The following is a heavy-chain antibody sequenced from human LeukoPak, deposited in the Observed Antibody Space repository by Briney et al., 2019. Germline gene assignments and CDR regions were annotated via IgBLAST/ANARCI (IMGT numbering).Heavy chain of an antibody. J-gene: IGHJ4*02. CDR1: GFNFSAYG. CDR3: AKDPTKAGVLYYFDY. CDR2: ISYDGSYK. V-gene: IGHV3-30*18. D-gene: IGHD6-13*01. Sequence: PGRSLRLSCAASGFNFSAYGMHWVRQAPGKGPEWVIVISYDGSYKYYADSVRGRFTISRDNSKNTLYLQVNSLRAEDTAVYYCAKDPTKAGVLYYFDYWGQGTLVTVSS.